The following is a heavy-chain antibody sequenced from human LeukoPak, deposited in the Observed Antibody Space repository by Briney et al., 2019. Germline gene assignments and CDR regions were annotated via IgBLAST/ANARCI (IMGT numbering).Heavy chain of an antibody. Sequence: GGSLRLSCAVSGFTFRSYGMHWVRQAPGKGLEWVEFIRYDGSNKYYADSVKGRFTISRDNSKNTLYLQMNSLRAEDTAVYYCANDQRYCSGGSCLDWFDPWGQGTLVTVSS. J-gene: IGHJ5*02. CDR1: GFTFRSYG. CDR2: IRYDGSNK. D-gene: IGHD2-15*01. CDR3: ANDQRYCSGGSCLDWFDP. V-gene: IGHV3-30*02.